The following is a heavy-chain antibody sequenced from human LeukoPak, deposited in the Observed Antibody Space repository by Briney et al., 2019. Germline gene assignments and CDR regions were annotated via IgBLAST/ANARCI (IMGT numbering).Heavy chain of an antibody. J-gene: IGHJ4*02. Sequence: SETLSLTCTVSVGSISSSRYYWGWIRQPPGKGLEWIGSIYYSGSTYYNPSLKSRVTISVDTSKNQFSLKLSSVTAADTAVYYCARQGVATNQLDYWGQGTLVTVSS. CDR2: IYYSGST. CDR3: ARQGVATNQLDY. D-gene: IGHD6-13*01. V-gene: IGHV4-39*01. CDR1: VGSISSSRYY.